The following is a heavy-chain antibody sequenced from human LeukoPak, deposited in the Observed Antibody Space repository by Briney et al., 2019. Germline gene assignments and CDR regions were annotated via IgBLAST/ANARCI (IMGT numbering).Heavy chain of an antibody. V-gene: IGHV3-23*01. D-gene: IGHD1-14*01. CDR1: GFTPCSNYM. CDR2: FSGDGDSA. Sequence: GGSLRLSCAASGFTPCSNYMMCWVRDAGGELVWVVSAFSGDGDSAYYGDSGKGRFTISRDNSTSTVSMQMNSLRVDGTAVYYCVRRLGTEDYQVDEYFDHWGQGTLVTVSS. CDR3: VRRLGTEDYQVDEYFDH. J-gene: IGHJ1*01.